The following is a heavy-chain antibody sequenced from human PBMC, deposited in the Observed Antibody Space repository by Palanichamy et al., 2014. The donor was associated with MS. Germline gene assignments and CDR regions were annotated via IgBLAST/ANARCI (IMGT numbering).Heavy chain of an antibody. D-gene: IGHD2-21*01. Sequence: EVRLLESWGRPSPAWGSLKLSCAASGFTFNNYGMSWVRQSPGKGLEWVSDISSSSGATHYADSVKGRFTISRDNSKNTLFLQMNTLRPEDTAVYFCAKESSPVPLALLDSWGQGTLVAVSS. CDR3: AKESSPVPLALLDS. J-gene: IGHJ4*02. V-gene: IGHV3-23*01. CDR1: GFTFNNYG. CDR2: ISSSSGAT.